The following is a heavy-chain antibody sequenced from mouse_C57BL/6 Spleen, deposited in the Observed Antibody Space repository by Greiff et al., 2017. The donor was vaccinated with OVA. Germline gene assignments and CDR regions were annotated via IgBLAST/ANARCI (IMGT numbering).Heavy chain of an antibody. J-gene: IGHJ3*01. Sequence: VQLQQSGPELVKPGASVKMSCKASGYTFTDYNMHWVKQSHGKSLEWIGYINPNNGGTSYNQKFKGKATLTVNKSSSTAYMELRSLTSEDSAVYYCARTYDGYYLWFAYWGQGTLVTVSA. CDR3: ARTYDGYYLWFAY. CDR1: GYTFTDYN. V-gene: IGHV1-22*01. CDR2: INPNNGGT. D-gene: IGHD2-3*01.